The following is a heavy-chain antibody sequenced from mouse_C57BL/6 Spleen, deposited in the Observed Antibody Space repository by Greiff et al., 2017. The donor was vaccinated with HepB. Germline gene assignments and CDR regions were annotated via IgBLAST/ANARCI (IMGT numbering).Heavy chain of an antibody. Sequence: VKLQESGAELARPGASVKLSCKASGYTFTSYGISWVKQRTGQGLEWIGEIYPRSGNTYYNEKFKGKATLTADKSSSTAYMELRSLTSEDSAVYFCARESITTVDYWGQGTTLTVSS. V-gene: IGHV1-81*01. CDR1: GYTFTSYG. CDR2: IYPRSGNT. J-gene: IGHJ2*01. CDR3: ARESITTVDY. D-gene: IGHD1-1*01.